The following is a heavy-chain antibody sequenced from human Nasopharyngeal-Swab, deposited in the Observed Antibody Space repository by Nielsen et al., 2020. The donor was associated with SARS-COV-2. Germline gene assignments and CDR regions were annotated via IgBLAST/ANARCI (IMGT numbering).Heavy chain of an antibody. CDR2: ISWDGLTI. V-gene: IGHV3-9*01. D-gene: IGHD6-13*01. CDR3: ARDPTAAGIFDY. Sequence: SLKISCAASGFTFDDYGMHWVRQAPGKGLEWVSGISWDGLTIGYADSVKGRFTISRDNAKNSLYLQMNSLRAEDTAVYYCARDPTAAGIFDYWGQGTLVTVSS. CDR1: GFTFDDYG. J-gene: IGHJ4*02.